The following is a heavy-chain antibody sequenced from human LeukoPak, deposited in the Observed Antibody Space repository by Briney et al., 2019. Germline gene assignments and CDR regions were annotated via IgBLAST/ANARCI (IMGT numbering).Heavy chain of an antibody. CDR3: ARVGVRGVMIDY. Sequence: ASVKVSCKASGYTFTSYAMHWVRQAPGQRLEWMGWINAGNGNTKYSQKFQGRVTITRDTSASTAYMELSSLRSEDTAVYYCARVGVRGVMIDYWGQGTLVTVSP. D-gene: IGHD3-10*01. J-gene: IGHJ4*02. CDR1: GYTFTSYA. V-gene: IGHV1-3*01. CDR2: INAGNGNT.